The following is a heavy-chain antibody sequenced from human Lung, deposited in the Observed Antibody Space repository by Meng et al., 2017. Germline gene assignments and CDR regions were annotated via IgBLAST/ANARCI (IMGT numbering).Heavy chain of an antibody. CDR1: GGSLSDYY. V-gene: IGHV4-34*01. CDR2: INHSGST. Sequence: QLQMWGGVPLKPSETLSLTWLVSGGSLSDYYWSWIRQPPGKGLEWIGEINHSGSTNYNPSLESRATISVDTSQNNLSLKLSSVTAADSAVYYCARGPTTMAHDFDYWGQGTLVTVSS. CDR3: ARGPTTMAHDFDY. J-gene: IGHJ4*02. D-gene: IGHD4-11*01.